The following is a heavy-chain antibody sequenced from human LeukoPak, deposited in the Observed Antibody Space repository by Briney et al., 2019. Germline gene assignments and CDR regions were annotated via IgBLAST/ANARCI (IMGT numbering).Heavy chain of an antibody. D-gene: IGHD6-13*01. J-gene: IGHJ4*02. CDR1: GGSISTYY. CDR3: ARGPGIGHIAAAGTVFDY. CDR2: ISYSGSS. V-gene: IGHV4-59*12. Sequence: PSETLSLTCTVSGGSISTYYWSWIRQPPGKGLEWIGYISYSGSSNYNPSLKSRVSISVDTSKNQFSLKLSSVTAADTAVYYCARGPGIGHIAAAGTVFDYWGQGTLVTVSS.